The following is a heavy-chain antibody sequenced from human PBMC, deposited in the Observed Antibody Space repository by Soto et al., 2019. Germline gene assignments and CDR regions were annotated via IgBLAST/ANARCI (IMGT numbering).Heavy chain of an antibody. D-gene: IGHD6-13*01. J-gene: IGHJ6*02. CDR2: IYYSGST. V-gene: IGHV4-59*01. CDR1: GGSISSYY. CDR3: ARDSSSWYGDGYYYYGMDV. Sequence: SETLSLTCTVSGGSISSYYWSWIRQPPGKGLEWIGYIYYSGSTNYNPSLKSRVTISVDTSKNQFSLKLSSVTAADTAVYYCARDSSSWYGDGYYYYGMDVWGQGTTVT.